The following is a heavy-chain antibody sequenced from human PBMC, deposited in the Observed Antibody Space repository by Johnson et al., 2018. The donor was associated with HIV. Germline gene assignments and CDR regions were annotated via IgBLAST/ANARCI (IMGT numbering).Heavy chain of an antibody. CDR1: GFTFSIYW. CDR2: IKQDGSEK. Sequence: VQLVESGGGLVQPGGSLRLSCAASGFTFSIYWMSWVRQAPGKGLEWVANIKQDGSEKYYVDSVKGRFTISRDNAKNSLYLQMNSLRAEDTAVYYCARGFDAFDIWGQGTMVTVSS. J-gene: IGHJ3*02. CDR3: ARGFDAFDI. V-gene: IGHV3-7*05.